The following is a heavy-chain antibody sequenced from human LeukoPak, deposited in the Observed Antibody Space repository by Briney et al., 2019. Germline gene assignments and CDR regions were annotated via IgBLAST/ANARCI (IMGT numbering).Heavy chain of an antibody. V-gene: IGHV3-23*01. CDR1: GLNFSYWW. J-gene: IGHJ4*01. Sequence: GAAQRLCCAAAGLNFSYWWMRWLRQAEGKGLEWVLTLSGSGITTYYSVSVKGRFTISRDNSKNTLYLQMNSLRAEDTAVYYCAKGIYSSGWSYFDYWGHGTLVTVSS. CDR2: LSGSGITT. D-gene: IGHD6-19*01. CDR3: AKGIYSSGWSYFDY.